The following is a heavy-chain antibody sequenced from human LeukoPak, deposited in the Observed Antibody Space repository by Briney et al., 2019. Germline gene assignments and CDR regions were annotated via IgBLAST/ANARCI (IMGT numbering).Heavy chain of an antibody. Sequence: GRSLRLSCAASGFTFSSYGMHWVRQAPGKGLEWVAVIWYDGSKEYYADSVKGRFTISRDNSKNTVYLQMNSLRAEDTAVYYCAKDLHYDSSAFDYWDQGTLVTVSS. CDR3: AKDLHYDSSAFDY. CDR2: IWYDGSKE. CDR1: GFTFSSYG. V-gene: IGHV3-33*06. D-gene: IGHD3-22*01. J-gene: IGHJ4*02.